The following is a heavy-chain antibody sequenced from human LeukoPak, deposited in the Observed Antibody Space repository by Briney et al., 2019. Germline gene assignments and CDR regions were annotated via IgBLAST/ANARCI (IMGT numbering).Heavy chain of an antibody. CDR3: ARSPCGGDCYSGFGNWFDP. Sequence: PGGSLRLSCAASGFTFSSYSMNWVRQAPGKGLEWVSSISSSSSYIYYADSVKGRFTISRDNAKNSLYLQMNSLRAEDTAVYYCARSPCGGDCYSGFGNWFDPWGQGTLVTVSS. CDR2: ISSSSSYI. CDR1: GFTFSSYS. J-gene: IGHJ5*02. V-gene: IGHV3-21*01. D-gene: IGHD2-21*02.